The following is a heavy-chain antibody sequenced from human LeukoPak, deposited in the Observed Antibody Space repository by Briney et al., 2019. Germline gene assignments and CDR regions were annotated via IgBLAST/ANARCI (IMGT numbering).Heavy chain of an antibody. Sequence: GASVKVSCKASGYTFTSYGISWVRQAPGQGLEWMGWISAYNGNTNYAQKLQGRVTMTTDTSTSTAYMELRSLRSEDTAVYYCARGTRTDYGDYEFLFDYWGQGTLVTVSS. J-gene: IGHJ4*02. D-gene: IGHD4-17*01. CDR1: GYTFTSYG. CDR2: ISAYNGNT. CDR3: ARGTRTDYGDYEFLFDY. V-gene: IGHV1-18*01.